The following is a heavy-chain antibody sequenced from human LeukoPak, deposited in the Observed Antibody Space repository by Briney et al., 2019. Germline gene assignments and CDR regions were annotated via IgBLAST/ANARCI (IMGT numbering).Heavy chain of an antibody. V-gene: IGHV3-7*01. D-gene: IGHD6-6*01. CDR3: ARHDWGIAARYFDY. CDR1: GFTFSSYW. CDR2: IKQDGSEK. Sequence: GGSLRLSCAASGFTFSSYWMSWVRQAPGKGLEWVANIKQDGSEKYYVDSVKGRLTISRDNAKNSLYLQMNSLRAEDTAVYYCARHDWGIAARYFDYWGQGTLVTVSS. J-gene: IGHJ4*02.